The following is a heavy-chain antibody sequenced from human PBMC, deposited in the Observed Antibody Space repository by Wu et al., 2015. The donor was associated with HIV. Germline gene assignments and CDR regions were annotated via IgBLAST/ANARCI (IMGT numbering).Heavy chain of an antibody. D-gene: IGHD3-10*01. J-gene: IGHJ4*02. CDR2: MNPNSGNT. CDR1: GYTFTSYG. V-gene: IGHV1-8*02. CDR3: ARGLDYYGSGSYGSVSDY. Sequence: QVQLVQSGAEVKKPGASVKVSCKASGYTFTSYGISWVRQAPGQGLEWMGWMNPNSGNTGYAQKFQGRVTMTRNTSISTAYMELSSLRSEDTAVYYCARGLDYYGSGSYGSVSDYWGQGTLVTVSS.